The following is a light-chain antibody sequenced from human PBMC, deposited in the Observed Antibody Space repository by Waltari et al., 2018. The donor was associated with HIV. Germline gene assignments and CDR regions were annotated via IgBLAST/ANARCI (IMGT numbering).Light chain of an antibody. CDR1: KLVRNY. Sequence: YELTQSPSVSVSPGQTAIITCSGGKLVRNYVCWYQQQPVQSPVLLLYQDTTLPSGIPERFSGYKSGNTATLTISGTQALDEADYDRHAWDSTTVLFGGGTELTVL. V-gene: IGLV3-1*01. CDR3: HAWDSTTVL. CDR2: QDT. J-gene: IGLJ2*01.